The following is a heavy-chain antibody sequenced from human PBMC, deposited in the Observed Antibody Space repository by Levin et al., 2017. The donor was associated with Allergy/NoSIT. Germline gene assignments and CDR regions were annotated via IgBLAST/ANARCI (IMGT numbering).Heavy chain of an antibody. D-gene: IGHD6-19*01. CDR3: AREESSMAGTINWFDP. Sequence: ASVKVSCKTSGYPFTGYYIHWVRQAPGQGLEWMGWINSNSGDTKYAQTFQGRVTMTRETSIRTAYMEVTSLTSDDTAVYYCAREESSMAGTINWFDPWGQGTLVAVSS. CDR1: GYPFTGYY. J-gene: IGHJ5*02. CDR2: INSNSGDT. V-gene: IGHV1-2*02.